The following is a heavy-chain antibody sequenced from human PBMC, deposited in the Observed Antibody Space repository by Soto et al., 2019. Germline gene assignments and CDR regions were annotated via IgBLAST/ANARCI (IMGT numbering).Heavy chain of an antibody. Sequence: SQTLSLTCAISGDSVSSNSAAWNWIRQSPSRGLEWLGRTYYRSKWYNDYAVSVKSRITINPDTSKNQFSLQLNSVTPEDTAVYYCARDPRYSSGTTYYYYYGMDVWGQVTTVTVS. CDR3: ARDPRYSSGTTYYYYYGMDV. CDR1: GDSVSSNSAA. D-gene: IGHD5-18*01. CDR2: TYYRSKWYN. J-gene: IGHJ6*02. V-gene: IGHV6-1*01.